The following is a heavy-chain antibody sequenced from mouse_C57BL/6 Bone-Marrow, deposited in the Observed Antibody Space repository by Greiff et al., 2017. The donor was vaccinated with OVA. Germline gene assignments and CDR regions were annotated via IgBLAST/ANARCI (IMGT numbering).Heavy chain of an antibody. D-gene: IGHD2-4*01. CDR2: ISNLAYSI. CDR1: GFTFSDYG. Sequence: EVQGVESGGGLVQPGGSLKLSCAASGFTFSDYGMAWVRQAPRKGPEWVAFISNLAYSIYYADTVTGRFTISREYAKNTLYLEMSSLRSEDTAMYYCARQGDYAWFAYWGQGTLVTVSA. J-gene: IGHJ3*01. V-gene: IGHV5-15*01. CDR3: ARQGDYAWFAY.